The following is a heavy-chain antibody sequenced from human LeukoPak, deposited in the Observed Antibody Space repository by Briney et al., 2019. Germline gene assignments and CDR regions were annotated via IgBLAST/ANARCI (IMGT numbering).Heavy chain of an antibody. V-gene: IGHV1-18*04. CDR2: ISAYNGNR. J-gene: IGHJ6*02. CDR1: GSTFTGYY. Sequence: ASVKVSCKASGSTFTGYYMHWVRHAPGQGLEWMGRISAYNGNRNYAQKLQGRVRMTTDTSTSKAYMELKMLSSDATAVDYCSRVGGVGSGPPSPRYYYYYGMDVWGQGTTVTVSS. D-gene: IGHD3-10*01. CDR3: SRVGGVGSGPPSPRYYYYYGMDV.